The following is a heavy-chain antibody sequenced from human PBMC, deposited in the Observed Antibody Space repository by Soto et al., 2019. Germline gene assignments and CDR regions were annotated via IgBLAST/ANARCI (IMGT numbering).Heavy chain of an antibody. J-gene: IGHJ6*02. CDR3: AREDRGHYYGLAV. D-gene: IGHD2-15*01. V-gene: IGHV4-59*01. CDR1: GGSISNYY. Sequence: SETLSLTCTVSGGSISNYYWSWIRQPPGKGLEWIGYIYNSGNTNYNPSLKSRVTMSVDTSKNRFSLNLSSVTAADTAVYYCAREDRGHYYGLAVWGQGTKVTVSS. CDR2: IYNSGNT.